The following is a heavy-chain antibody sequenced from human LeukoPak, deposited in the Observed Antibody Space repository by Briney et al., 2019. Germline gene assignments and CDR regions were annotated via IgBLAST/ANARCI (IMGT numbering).Heavy chain of an antibody. CDR1: GFTFSSYA. J-gene: IGHJ4*02. CDR2: ISGSGSST. CDR3: AKDQVYCSGGSCYEVFDY. Sequence: PGGSLRLSCAASGFTFSSYAMSWVRQAPGKGLEWVSAISGSGSSTYYADSVKGRFTISRDNSKNTLYLQMNSLRAEGTAVYYCAKDQVYCSGGSCYEVFDYWGQGTLVTVSS. V-gene: IGHV3-23*01. D-gene: IGHD2-15*01.